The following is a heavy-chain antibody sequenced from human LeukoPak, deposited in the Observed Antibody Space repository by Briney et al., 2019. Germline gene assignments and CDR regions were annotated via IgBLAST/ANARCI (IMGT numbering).Heavy chain of an antibody. CDR2: ISGSGGST. J-gene: IGHJ4*02. D-gene: IGHD1-26*01. CDR1: GFTFSSYA. V-gene: IGHV3-23*01. Sequence: GGSLRLSCAASGFTFSSYAMSWVRQAPGKGLEWVSAISGSGGSTYYADSVKGRFTISRDNSKNTLYLQMNSLRAEDTAVYYCATDYGLGKNSGRYFFVDYFDYWGQGTLVTVSS. CDR3: ATDYGLGKNSGRYFFVDYFDY.